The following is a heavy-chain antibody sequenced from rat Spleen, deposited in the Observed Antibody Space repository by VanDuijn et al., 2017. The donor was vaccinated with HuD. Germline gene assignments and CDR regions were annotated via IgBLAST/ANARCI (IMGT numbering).Heavy chain of an antibody. CDR3: ARHPFNYGGPYYWYFDF. D-gene: IGHD1-11*01. CDR2: ISTGGGNT. CDR1: GFTFSNYG. J-gene: IGHJ1*01. V-gene: IGHV5S14*01. Sequence: EVQLVESGGGLVQPGRSLKLSCAASGFTFSNYGMAWVRQTPTKGLEWVASISTGGGNTYYRDSVKGRFTISRDNAKNTQYLQMDSLRSEDTATYYCARHPFNYGGPYYWYFDFWGPGTMVTVSS.